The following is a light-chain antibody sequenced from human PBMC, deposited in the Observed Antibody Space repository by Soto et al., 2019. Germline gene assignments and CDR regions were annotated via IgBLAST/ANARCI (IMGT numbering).Light chain of an antibody. CDR1: QSVSSS. CDR2: GAY. J-gene: IGKJ2*01. V-gene: IGKV3D-15*01. Sequence: EIVMTQSPATLSVSPGERATLSCRPSQSVSSSLAWYQQKPGQAPRLLIYGAYTRATGIPARFSGSGSGTEFTLTISSLQSEDFAVYYCQQYNNWYTFGQGTKLEIK. CDR3: QQYNNWYT.